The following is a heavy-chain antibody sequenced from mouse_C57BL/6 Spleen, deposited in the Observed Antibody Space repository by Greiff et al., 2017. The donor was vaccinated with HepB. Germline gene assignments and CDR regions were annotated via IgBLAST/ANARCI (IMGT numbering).Heavy chain of an antibody. CDR2: INPNNGGT. V-gene: IGHV1-26*01. Sequence: EVQLQQSGPELVKPGASVKISCKASGYTFTDYYMNWVKQSHGKSLEWIGDINPNNGGTSYNQKFKGKATLTVDKSSSTAYMELRSLTSEDSAVYYCARYGTSTVVATDAMDYWGQGTSVTVSS. CDR1: GYTFTDYY. J-gene: IGHJ4*01. D-gene: IGHD1-1*01. CDR3: ARYGTSTVVATDAMDY.